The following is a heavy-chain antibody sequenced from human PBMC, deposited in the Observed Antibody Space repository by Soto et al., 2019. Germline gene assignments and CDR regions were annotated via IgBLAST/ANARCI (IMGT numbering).Heavy chain of an antibody. CDR3: ARGFYDSSGPGYFDY. V-gene: IGHV4-31*03. CDR1: GGSISSGGYY. CDR2: IYYSGST. Sequence: PSETLSLTCTVSGGSISSGGYYWSWIRQHPGKGLEWIGYIYYSGSTYYNPSLKSRVTISVDTSKNQFSLKLSSVTAADTAVYYCARGFYDSSGPGYFDYLVQGTLVTVSS. J-gene: IGHJ4*02. D-gene: IGHD3-22*01.